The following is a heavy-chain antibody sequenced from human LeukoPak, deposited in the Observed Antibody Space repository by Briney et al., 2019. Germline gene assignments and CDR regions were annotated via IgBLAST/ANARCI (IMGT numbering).Heavy chain of an antibody. V-gene: IGHV3-23*01. J-gene: IGHJ6*02. D-gene: IGHD3-10*01. CDR2: ISGSGGST. CDR1: GFTFSSYA. CDR3: ARDPSYGPIASYGMDV. Sequence: PGGSLRLSCAASGFTFSSYAMSWVRQAPGKGLEWVSAISGSGGSTYYADSVKGRFTISRDNSKNTVYLQMGSLRAEDMAVYYCARDPSYGPIASYGMDVWGQGTTVTVSS.